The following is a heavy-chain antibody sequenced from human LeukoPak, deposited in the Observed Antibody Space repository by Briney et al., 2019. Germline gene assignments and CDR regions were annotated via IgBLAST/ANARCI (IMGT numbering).Heavy chain of an antibody. Sequence: SETLSLTCAVSGGSISSYYWSWIRQPPGKGLEWIGYIYYSGSTNYNPSLKSRVTISVDTSKNQFSLKLSSVTAADTAVYYCARDLSRAVAGDYYHYGMDVWGQGTTVTVSS. CDR1: GGSISSYY. D-gene: IGHD6-13*01. V-gene: IGHV4-59*01. CDR3: ARDLSRAVAGDYYHYGMDV. CDR2: IYYSGST. J-gene: IGHJ6*02.